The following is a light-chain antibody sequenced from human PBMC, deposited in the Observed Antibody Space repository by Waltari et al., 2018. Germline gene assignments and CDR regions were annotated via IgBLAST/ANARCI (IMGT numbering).Light chain of an antibody. Sequence: QSALTQPPSASGSPGQSVTISCTGTSRDVGGYDYVSWYQQHPGKAPKRMIYEVNKRPSGVPDRFSGSKSGNTASLTVSGLQAEDEADYYCSSYAGSTLMFGGGTKLTVL. CDR1: SRDVGGYDY. CDR2: EVN. J-gene: IGLJ3*02. V-gene: IGLV2-8*01. CDR3: SSYAGSTLM.